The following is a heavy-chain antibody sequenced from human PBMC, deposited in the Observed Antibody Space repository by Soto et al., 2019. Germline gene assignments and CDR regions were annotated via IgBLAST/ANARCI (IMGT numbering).Heavy chain of an antibody. CDR3: ARVEAMVKGANWFDP. CDR1: GGSISSYY. J-gene: IGHJ5*02. D-gene: IGHD5-18*01. CDR2: IYYSGST. Sequence: PSETLSLTCTVSGGSISSYYWSWIRQPPGKGLEWIGYIYYSGSTNYNPSLKSRVTISVDTSKNQFSLKLSSVTAADTAVYYCARVEAMVKGANWFDPWGQGTLVTVS. V-gene: IGHV4-59*01.